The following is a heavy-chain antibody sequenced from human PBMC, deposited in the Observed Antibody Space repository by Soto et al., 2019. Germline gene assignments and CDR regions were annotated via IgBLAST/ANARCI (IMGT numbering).Heavy chain of an antibody. CDR3: ARAGVEQAIQVGYFQH. CDR2: IWYDESHE. V-gene: IGHV3-33*01. J-gene: IGHJ1*01. CDR1: GFTFSNYG. Sequence: GGSLRLSCTASGFTFSNYGMHWVHQAPGKGLEWVAVIWYDESHEYYADSVKGRFTISRDNSKNTLYLQMDSLRVDDTATSYCARAGVEQAIQVGYFQHWGQGTLVTVSS. D-gene: IGHD1-1*01.